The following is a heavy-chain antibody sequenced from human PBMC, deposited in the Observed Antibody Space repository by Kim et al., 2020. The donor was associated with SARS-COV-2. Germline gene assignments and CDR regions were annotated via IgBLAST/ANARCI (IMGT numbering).Heavy chain of an antibody. V-gene: IGHV3-11*05. Sequence: GGSLRLSCAASGFTFSDYSMSWVRQAPGKGLEWVSYISSSSSYTNYADSVKGRFTISRDNSKNSLYLQMNSLRAEDTAVYYCARGFRQWLVHGEHYWGQGTLVTVSS. CDR2: ISSSSSYT. CDR3: ARGFRQWLVHGEHY. J-gene: IGHJ4*02. D-gene: IGHD6-19*01. CDR1: GFTFSDYS.